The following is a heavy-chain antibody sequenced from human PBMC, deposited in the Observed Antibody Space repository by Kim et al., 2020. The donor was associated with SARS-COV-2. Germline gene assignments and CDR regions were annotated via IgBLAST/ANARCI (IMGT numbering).Heavy chain of an antibody. CDR3: ARGGPGVVPAATYYFDY. CDR1: GGTFSSYA. V-gene: IGHV1-69*13. J-gene: IGHJ4*02. CDR2: IIPIFGTA. Sequence: SVKVSCKASGGTFSSYAISWVRQAPGQGLEWMGGIIPIFGTANYAQKFQGRVTITADESTSTAYMELSSLRSEDTAVYYCARGGPGVVPAATYYFDYWGQGTLVTVSS. D-gene: IGHD2-2*01.